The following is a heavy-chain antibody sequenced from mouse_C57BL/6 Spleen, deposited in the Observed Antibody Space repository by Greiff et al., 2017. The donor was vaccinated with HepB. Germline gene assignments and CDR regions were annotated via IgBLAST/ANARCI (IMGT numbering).Heavy chain of an antibody. V-gene: IGHV1-50*01. J-gene: IGHJ2*01. D-gene: IGHD1-1*01. CDR2: IDPSDSYT. CDR3: ARGDYYGSSLDY. Sequence: QVQLKQSGAELVKPGASVKLSCKASGYTFTSYWMQWVKQRPGQGLEWIGEIDPSDSYTNYNQKFKGKATLTVDTTSSTAYMQLSSLTSEDSAVYYCARGDYYGSSLDYWGQGTTLTVSS. CDR1: GYTFTSYW.